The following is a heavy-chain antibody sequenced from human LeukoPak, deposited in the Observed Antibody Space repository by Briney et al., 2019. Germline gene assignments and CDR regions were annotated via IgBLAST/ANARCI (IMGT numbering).Heavy chain of an antibody. J-gene: IGHJ3*01. CDR3: ARFPYFDGRAFDL. CDR2: INHSGST. V-gene: IGHV4-34*01. Sequence: PSETLSLTCAVYGGSFSGYYWSWIRQPPGKGLEWIGEINHSGSTNYNPSLKSRVTISGDTSKNQFSLKLSSVTAADTAVYYCARFPYFDGRAFDLWGQGTLVTVSS. CDR1: GGSFSGYY. D-gene: IGHD3-9*01.